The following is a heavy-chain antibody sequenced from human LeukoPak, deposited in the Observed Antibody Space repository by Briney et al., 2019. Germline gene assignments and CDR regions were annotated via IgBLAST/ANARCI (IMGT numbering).Heavy chain of an antibody. J-gene: IGHJ4*02. CDR3: ARLHLVSSGWYPMADS. Sequence: SETLSLTCAVYGGSSSGYYWSWIRQPPGKGLEWIGEINHSGSTNYTPSLKSRVTISVDTSKNQFSLKLSSVTAADTAVYYCARLHLVSSGWYPMADSWGQGTLVTVSS. D-gene: IGHD6-19*01. CDR1: GGSSSGYY. V-gene: IGHV4-34*01. CDR2: INHSGST.